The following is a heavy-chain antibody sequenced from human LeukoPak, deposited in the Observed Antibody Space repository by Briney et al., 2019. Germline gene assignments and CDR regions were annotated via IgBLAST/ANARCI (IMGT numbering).Heavy chain of an antibody. D-gene: IGHD3-22*01. CDR1: GFTFSSYG. CDR2: ISYDGSVK. CDR3: ARSYDSSTVGAFDI. V-gene: IGHV3-30*03. Sequence: GRSLRLSCAASGFTFSSYGMHWVRQAPGKGLEWVAVISYDGSVKYYSDSVKGRFTISRDSSKNTLYLQMNSLRAEDTAVYYCARSYDSSTVGAFDIWGQGTMVTVSS. J-gene: IGHJ3*02.